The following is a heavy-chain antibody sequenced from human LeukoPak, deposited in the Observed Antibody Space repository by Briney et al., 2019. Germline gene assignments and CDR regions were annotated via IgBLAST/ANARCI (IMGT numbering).Heavy chain of an antibody. CDR2: IYYSGST. D-gene: IGHD6-19*01. CDR1: GDSISSSSHY. Sequence: SETLSLTCTASGDSISSSSHYWGWIRQPPGKGLEWIGTIYYSGSTYYNPSLKSRVTTSVDTSKNQFSLKLSFVTAADTAVYYCARDSGWYSKVGKDNWFDPWGQGTLVTVSS. V-gene: IGHV4-39*07. J-gene: IGHJ5*02. CDR3: ARDSGWYSKVGKDNWFDP.